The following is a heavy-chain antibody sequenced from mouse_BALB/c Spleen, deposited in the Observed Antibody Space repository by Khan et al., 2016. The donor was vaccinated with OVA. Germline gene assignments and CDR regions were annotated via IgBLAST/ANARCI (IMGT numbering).Heavy chain of an antibody. V-gene: IGHV9-3-1*01. Sequence: QIQLVQSGPELKKPGETVKISCKASGYTFTNYGMNWVKQAPGKGLKWMGWINTYTGETTYADDFKGRFVFSLETSASTAYLQINNLKNEDTATYFCASGGYWYFDVWGAGTTVTVSS. CDR1: GYTFTNYG. D-gene: IGHD1-1*02. J-gene: IGHJ1*01. CDR2: INTYTGET. CDR3: ASGGYWYFDV.